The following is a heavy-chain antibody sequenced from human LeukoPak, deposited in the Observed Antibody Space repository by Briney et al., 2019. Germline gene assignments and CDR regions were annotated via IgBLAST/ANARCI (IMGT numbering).Heavy chain of an antibody. CDR3: ARTTSMYSSSWSPSDAFDI. J-gene: IGHJ3*02. CDR2: IKEDGVEI. V-gene: IGHV3-7*04. D-gene: IGHD6-13*01. Sequence: GGSLRLSCAASGFTFSDYWMSWVRQAPGKGLEWVANIKEDGVEIHYVDSVKGRFTISRDNAKNSLYLQMNSLRAEDTAVYYCARTTSMYSSSWSPSDAFDIWGQGTMVTVSS. CDR1: GFTFSDYW.